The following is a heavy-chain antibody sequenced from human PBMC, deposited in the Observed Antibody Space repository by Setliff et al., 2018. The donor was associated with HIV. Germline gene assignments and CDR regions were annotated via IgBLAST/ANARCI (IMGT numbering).Heavy chain of an antibody. CDR3: AIPTNIDALYYGSQTLYMYYDGLDF. CDR2: ISSTGTYI. J-gene: IGHJ6*02. D-gene: IGHD1-26*01. Sequence: GSLRLSCAASGFNFSSHTMNWIRQAPGKGLEWVSSISSTGTYIYYADSMKGRFTISRDNAKNSLYLQMNRLRADDTAVYFCAIPTNIDALYYGSQTLYMYYDGLDFWGQGTTVTVSS. V-gene: IGHV3-21*01. CDR1: GFNFSSHT.